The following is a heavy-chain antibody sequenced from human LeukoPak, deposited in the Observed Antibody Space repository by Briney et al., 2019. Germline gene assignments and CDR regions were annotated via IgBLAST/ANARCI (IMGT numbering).Heavy chain of an antibody. J-gene: IGHJ5*02. V-gene: IGHV4-4*09. CDR1: GGSINDHH. CDR3: ARVIKGDFWRGHNPRWFDP. CDR2: IYTSGST. D-gene: IGHD3-3*01. Sequence: SETLSLTWTVSGGSINDHHWSWIRQPPGKGLEWIGYIYTSGSTNYNPSLKSRVTISVDTSKNQFSLKLSSVTAADTAVYYCARVIKGDFWRGHNPRWFDPWGQGTLVTVSS.